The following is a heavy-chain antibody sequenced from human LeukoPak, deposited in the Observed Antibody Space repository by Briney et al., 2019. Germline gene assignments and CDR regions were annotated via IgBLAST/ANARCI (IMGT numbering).Heavy chain of an antibody. V-gene: IGHV3-43*02. CDR3: AKDIALGARIYYYYGMDV. J-gene: IGHJ6*02. CDR1: GFTFDDYA. Sequence: GGSLRLSCAASGFTFDDYAMHWVRQAPGKGLEWVSLISGDGGSTYYADSVKGRFTISRGDSKNSLYLQMNSLRTEDTALYYCAKDIALGARIYYYYGMDVWGQGTTVTVSS. CDR2: ISGDGGST. D-gene: IGHD1-26*01.